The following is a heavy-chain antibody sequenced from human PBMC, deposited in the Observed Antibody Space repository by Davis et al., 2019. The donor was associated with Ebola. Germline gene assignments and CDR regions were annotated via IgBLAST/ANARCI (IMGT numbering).Heavy chain of an antibody. D-gene: IGHD6-6*01. CDR2: IIPILGIA. Sequence: SVKVSCKASGYTFTSYYMHWVRQAPGQGLEWMGRIIPILGIANYAQKFQGRVTITADKSTSTAYMELSSLRSEDTAVYYCARDSSSSSEEYWGQGTLVTVSS. V-gene: IGHV1-69*04. CDR1: GYTFTSYY. CDR3: ARDSSSSSEEY. J-gene: IGHJ4*02.